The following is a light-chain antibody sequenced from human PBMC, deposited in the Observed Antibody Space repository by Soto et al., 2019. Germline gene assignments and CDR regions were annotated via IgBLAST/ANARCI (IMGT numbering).Light chain of an antibody. CDR1: SSDVGDYNY. CDR3: SSYTSSSTLYV. V-gene: IGLV2-14*01. CDR2: DVS. Sequence: QSLLTQPASVSGSPGQSITISCTGTSSDVGDYNYVSWYQQYPGKAPKLMIYDVSNRPSGVSNRFSGSKSGNTASLTISGLQAEDEADYYCSSYTSSSTLYVFGTGTKVTVL. J-gene: IGLJ1*01.